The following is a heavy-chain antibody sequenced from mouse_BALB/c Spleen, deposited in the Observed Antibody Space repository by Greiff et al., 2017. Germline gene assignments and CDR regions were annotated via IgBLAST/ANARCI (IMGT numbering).Heavy chain of an antibody. V-gene: IGHV3-2*02. D-gene: IGHD4-1*01. J-gene: IGHJ3*01. CDR2: ISYSGST. CDR3: ARWDAWFAY. Sequence: EVQLQESGPGLVKPSQSLSLTCTVTGYSITSDYAWNWIRQFPGNKLEWMGYISYSGSTSYNPSLKSRISITRDTSKNQFFLQLNSVTTEDTATYYCARWDAWFAYWGQGTLVTVSA. CDR1: GYSITSDYA.